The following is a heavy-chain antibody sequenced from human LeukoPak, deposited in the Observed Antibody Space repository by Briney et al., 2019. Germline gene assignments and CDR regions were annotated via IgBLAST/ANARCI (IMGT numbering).Heavy chain of an antibody. Sequence: PSETLSLTCTVSGGSISSYYWSWIRQPPGKGLEWIGYIYYSGSTNYNPSPKSRVTISVDTSKNQFSLKLSSVTAADPAVYYCAGTSAGDHFDYWGQGTLSPSPQ. CDR3: AGTSAGDHFDY. V-gene: IGHV4-59*01. CDR1: GGSISSYY. CDR2: IYYSGST. J-gene: IGHJ4*02. D-gene: IGHD3-10*01.